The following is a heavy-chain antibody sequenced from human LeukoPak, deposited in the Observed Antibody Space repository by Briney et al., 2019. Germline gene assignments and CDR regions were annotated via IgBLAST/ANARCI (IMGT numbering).Heavy chain of an antibody. CDR3: ARSGQEGDAFDI. D-gene: IGHD2-8*02. J-gene: IGHJ3*02. CDR1: GGSVSSYY. CDR2: IYTSGST. Sequence: SETLSLTCTVSGGSVSSYYWSWIRQPAGKGLEWIGRIYTSGSTNYNPSLKSRVTISVDTSKNQFSLKLSSVTAADTAVYYCARSGQEGDAFDIWGQGTMVTVSS. V-gene: IGHV4-4*07.